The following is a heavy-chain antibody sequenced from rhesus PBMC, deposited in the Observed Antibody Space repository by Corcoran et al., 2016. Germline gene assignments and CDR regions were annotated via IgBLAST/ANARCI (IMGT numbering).Heavy chain of an antibody. D-gene: IGHD6-31*01. CDR2: FFGSIGST. CDR1: GGSISGGYG. CDR3: ARESSSGHYFDY. Sequence: QLQLQESGPGLVKPSETLSLTCAVSGGSISGGYGWSWIRQPPGKGQEWIGHFFGSIGSTYYNLSLKSRVTISTDTSKNKFSLKLSSVTAADTAVYYCARESSSGHYFDYWGQGVLVTVSS. V-gene: IGHV4S7*01. J-gene: IGHJ4*01.